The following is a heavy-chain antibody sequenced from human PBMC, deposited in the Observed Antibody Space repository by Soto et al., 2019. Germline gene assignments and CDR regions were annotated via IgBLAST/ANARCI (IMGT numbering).Heavy chain of an antibody. V-gene: IGHV4-4*02. Sequence: PSETLSLTCAVSGGSISSSNWWSWVRQPPGKGLEWIGEIYHSGSTNYNPSLKSRVTISVDKSKNQFSLKLSSVTAADTAVYYCARDNYGSGSYYSYNWFDLWGQGTLVTVSS. CDR1: GGSISSSNW. CDR3: ARDNYGSGSYYSYNWFDL. D-gene: IGHD3-10*01. CDR2: IYHSGST. J-gene: IGHJ5*02.